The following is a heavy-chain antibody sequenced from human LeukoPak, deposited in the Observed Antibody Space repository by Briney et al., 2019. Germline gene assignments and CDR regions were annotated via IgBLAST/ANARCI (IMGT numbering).Heavy chain of an antibody. CDR2: IWYDGSNK. Sequence: PGRSLRLSCAASGFTFSSYGMHWVRQAPGKGLEWVAVIWYDGSNKYYADSVKGRFTISRDNSKNTLYLQMNSLRAEDTAVYYCAKALGWHNYNWFDPWGQGTLVTVSS. J-gene: IGHJ5*02. CDR3: AKALGWHNYNWFDP. CDR1: GFTFSSYG. D-gene: IGHD5-24*01. V-gene: IGHV3-33*06.